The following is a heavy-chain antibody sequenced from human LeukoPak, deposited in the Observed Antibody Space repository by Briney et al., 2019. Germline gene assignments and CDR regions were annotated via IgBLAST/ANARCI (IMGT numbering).Heavy chain of an antibody. CDR2: INPNSGGT. CDR3: ASLAGGNSESGDAFDI. CDR1: GYTFTGYY. V-gene: IGHV1-2*02. D-gene: IGHD4-23*01. J-gene: IGHJ3*02. Sequence: GASVKVSCKASGYTFTGYYMHWVRQAPGQGLEWMGWINPNSGGTNYAQKFQGRVTMTRDTSISTVYMELTSLRSEDTAVYYCASLAGGNSESGDAFDIWGQGTMVTVSS.